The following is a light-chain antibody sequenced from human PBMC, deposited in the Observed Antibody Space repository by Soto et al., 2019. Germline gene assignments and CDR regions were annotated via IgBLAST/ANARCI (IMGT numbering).Light chain of an antibody. Sequence: QSALTQPASVSGSPGQSITISCTGTSSDVGSYNYVSWYQQNPGKAPKLMIYEVSNRPSGVSHRFSGSRSGNTASLTISGLQSEDEADYYCISYTTSNTWVFGGGTKVTVL. CDR3: ISYTTSNTWV. CDR2: EVS. V-gene: IGLV2-14*01. CDR1: SSDVGSYNY. J-gene: IGLJ3*02.